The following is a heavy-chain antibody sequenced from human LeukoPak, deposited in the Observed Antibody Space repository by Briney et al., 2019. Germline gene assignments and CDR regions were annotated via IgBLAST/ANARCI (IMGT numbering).Heavy chain of an antibody. V-gene: IGHV3-74*01. CDR3: VGTIASRGSEY. D-gene: IGHD6-6*01. CDR1: GFTFTNYW. J-gene: IGHJ4*02. CDR2: LPPDELGI. Sequence: GMSPRLSCAASGFTFTNYWMHWVRQAPGMGLVWVSRLPPDELGIIYADSVKGRFTVSRDNAKNTVYLQMNNLRVDDTAMYYCVGTIASRGSEYWGQGALVTVSS.